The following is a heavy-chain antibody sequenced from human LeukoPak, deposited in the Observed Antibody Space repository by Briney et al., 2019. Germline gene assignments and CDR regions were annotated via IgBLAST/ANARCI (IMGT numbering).Heavy chain of an antibody. CDR1: GFTFSSYS. CDR2: IGSSSYI. J-gene: IGHJ4*02. D-gene: IGHD5-12*01. Sequence: GGSLRLSCAASGFTFSSYSMNWVRQAPGKGLEWVSSIGSSSYIYYADSVKGRFTISRDNAKNSLYLQMNSLRAEDTAVYYCARTIGVATTWAFDYWGQGTLVTVSS. V-gene: IGHV3-21*01. CDR3: ARTIGVATTWAFDY.